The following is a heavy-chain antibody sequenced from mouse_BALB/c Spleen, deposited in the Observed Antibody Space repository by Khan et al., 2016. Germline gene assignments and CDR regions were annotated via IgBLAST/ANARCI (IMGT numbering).Heavy chain of an antibody. CDR1: GYTFTDYS. Sequence: QVQLKQSGPELKKPGATVKISCKASGYTFTDYSMHWVKQAPGKGLKWMGWINTETGEPTYADDFKGRFAFPLETSATTAYLQINNLKNEDTAIYCCASYRNGRFAYWGEGTLVTVSA. V-gene: IGHV9-2-1*01. CDR3: ASYRNGRFAY. J-gene: IGHJ3*01. D-gene: IGHD2-14*01. CDR2: INTETGEP.